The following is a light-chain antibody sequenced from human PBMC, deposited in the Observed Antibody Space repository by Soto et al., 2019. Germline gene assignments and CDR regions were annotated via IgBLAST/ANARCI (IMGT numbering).Light chain of an antibody. CDR3: QQYNSSPLT. J-gene: IGKJ4*01. CDR2: GAS. V-gene: IGKV3-20*01. CDR1: QSVRSSY. Sequence: ELVMTQSPATLSVSPAERATLSCRASQSVRSSYLAWYQQKPVQAPRLLIYGASSRETGVPDRFSGSGSGTDFTLTIGRLELEDFAGYYCQQYNSSPLTFGGGTKVDI.